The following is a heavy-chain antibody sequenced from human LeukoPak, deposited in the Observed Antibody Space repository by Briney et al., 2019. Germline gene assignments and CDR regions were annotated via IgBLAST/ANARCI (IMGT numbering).Heavy chain of an antibody. V-gene: IGHV5-51*01. Sequence: GEPLKISCKGSGSPFTSYWIAWVRQMPGKGLEWMGIIYPGESDTRYSPSFQGQVTISADKSISTAYLQWSSLKASDTAMYYCARRRAAAGISNWFDPWGQGTLVTVSS. J-gene: IGHJ5*02. D-gene: IGHD6-13*01. CDR1: GSPFTSYW. CDR3: ARRRAAAGISNWFDP. CDR2: IYPGESDT.